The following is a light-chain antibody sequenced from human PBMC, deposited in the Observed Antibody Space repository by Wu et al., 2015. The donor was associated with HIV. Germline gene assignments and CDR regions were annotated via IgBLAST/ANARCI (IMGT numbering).Light chain of an antibody. J-gene: IGKJ4*01. CDR1: QGINNY. V-gene: IGKV1-8*01. CDR2: AAF. Sequence: IRIIQSPSSLSASTGDRVTITCRASQGINNYVAWYQQKPGKAPKLLIYAAFTLQSGVPSRFSGSGSGTDFALTISCLQSEDFATYYCQQYYSYPPTFGGGTKVEIK. CDR3: QQYYSYPPT.